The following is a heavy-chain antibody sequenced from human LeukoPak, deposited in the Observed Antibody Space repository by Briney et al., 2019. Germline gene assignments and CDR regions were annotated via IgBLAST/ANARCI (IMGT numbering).Heavy chain of an antibody. J-gene: IGHJ4*02. CDR2: IIPIFGTA. CDR1: GGTFSSYA. V-gene: IGHV1-69*13. D-gene: IGHD6-13*01. Sequence: ASVKVSCKASGGTFSSYAISWVRQAPGQGLEWMGGIIPIFGTANYAQKFQGRVTITADESTSTAYMELSSLRSEDTAVYYCARDSTTPSSSWFSYYFYYWGQGTLVTVSS. CDR3: ARDSTTPSSSWFSYYFYY.